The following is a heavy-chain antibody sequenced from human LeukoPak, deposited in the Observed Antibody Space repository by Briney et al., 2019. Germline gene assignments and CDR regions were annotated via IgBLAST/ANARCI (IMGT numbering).Heavy chain of an antibody. CDR1: GFTFDSYG. CDR2: INWNGDDT. Sequence: GGSLRLSCAASGFTFDSYGMSWVRQAPGKGLEWVSGINWNGDDTTYADSVKGRFTISRDNARNSLYLQMNSLTVEDTAVYYCARDMGWQQFDQWGQGTLVTVSS. V-gene: IGHV3-20*04. CDR3: ARDMGWQQFDQ. D-gene: IGHD5-24*01. J-gene: IGHJ4*02.